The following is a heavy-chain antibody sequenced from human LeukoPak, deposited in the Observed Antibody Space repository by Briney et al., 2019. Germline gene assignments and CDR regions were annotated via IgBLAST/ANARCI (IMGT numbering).Heavy chain of an antibody. Sequence: SETLSLTCTVSGGSISSSSYYWGWIRQPPGKGLEWIGSIYYSGSTYYNPSLKSRVTISVDTSKNQFSLKLSSVTAADTAVYYCARHVHIVVVPAGNWFDPWGQGTLVTVSS. CDR1: GGSISSSSYY. D-gene: IGHD2-2*01. CDR3: ARHVHIVVVPAGNWFDP. V-gene: IGHV4-39*01. J-gene: IGHJ5*02. CDR2: IYYSGST.